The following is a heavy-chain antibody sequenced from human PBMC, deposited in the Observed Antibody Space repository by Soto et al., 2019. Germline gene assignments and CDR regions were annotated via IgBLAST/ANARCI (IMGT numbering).Heavy chain of an antibody. V-gene: IGHV4-39*02. J-gene: IGHJ6*02. CDR2: IESSGPT. CDR3: PGENGVGTDFYGLDF. CDR1: DGTINGLCYY. D-gene: IGHD1-1*01. Sequence: VADGTINGLCYYRTFNRKPPGKGPEWIASIESSGPTFYNPSLKSRVFISLDTSKNEFSLKVNSVTAADAAVYFCPGENGVGTDFYGLDFWRQGSTVTV.